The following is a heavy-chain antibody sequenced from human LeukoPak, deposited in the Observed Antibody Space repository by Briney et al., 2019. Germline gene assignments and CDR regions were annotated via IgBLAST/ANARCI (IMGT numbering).Heavy chain of an antibody. D-gene: IGHD1-26*01. Sequence: GGSLRLSCAASGFTFSSYAMHWVRRAPGMALEWVATISSDGGNRYYSDSVKGRFTISRDNSKNTLYLQMNSLRAEDTAVYYCARVRSGSSAGNYGMDVWGQGTTVTVSS. J-gene: IGHJ6*02. V-gene: IGHV3-30-3*01. CDR3: ARVRSGSSAGNYGMDV. CDR1: GFTFSSYA. CDR2: ISSDGGNR.